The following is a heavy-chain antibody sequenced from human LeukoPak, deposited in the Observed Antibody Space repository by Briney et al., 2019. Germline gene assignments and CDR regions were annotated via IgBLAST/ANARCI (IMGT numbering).Heavy chain of an antibody. D-gene: IGHD1-14*01. CDR3: ARGPTISETGYFDY. V-gene: IGHV4-34*01. Sequence: SETLSLTCAVYGGSFSTYYWSWIRQSPGKGLEWIAEINHRGDTNYNPSVKSRVTLSVDTSKNQFSLKVNSLTAADTAVYYCARGPTISETGYFDYWGQGTLVTVSS. CDR1: GGSFSTYY. J-gene: IGHJ4*03. CDR2: INHRGDT.